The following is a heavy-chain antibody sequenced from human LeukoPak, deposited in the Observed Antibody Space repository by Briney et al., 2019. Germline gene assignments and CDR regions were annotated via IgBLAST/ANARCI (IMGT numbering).Heavy chain of an antibody. CDR2: INHSGST. J-gene: IGHJ4*02. CDR1: GGSFSGYY. V-gene: IGHV4-34*01. CDR3: ASSVTMVRGVPLDY. D-gene: IGHD3-10*01. Sequence: SETLSLTCAVYGGSFSGYYWSWIRQPPGKGLEWIGEINHSGSTNYNPSLKSRVTISVDTSKNQFFLKLSSVTAADTAVYYCASSVTMVRGVPLDYWGQGTLVTVSS.